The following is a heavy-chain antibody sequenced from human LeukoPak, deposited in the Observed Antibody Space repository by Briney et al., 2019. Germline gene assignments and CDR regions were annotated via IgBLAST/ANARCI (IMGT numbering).Heavy chain of an antibody. J-gene: IGHJ6*02. Sequence: SETLSLTCTVSGRSISSYYWSWLRQPPGKGLEWIGYIYYSGSTNYNPSLKSRVTISVDTSRNQFSLKLSSVTAADTAVYYCARHSAPNGSGSYAPYYYYGMDVWGQGTTVTVSS. CDR1: GRSISSYY. CDR3: ARHSAPNGSGSYAPYYYYGMDV. V-gene: IGHV4-59*08. CDR2: IYYSGST. D-gene: IGHD3-10*01.